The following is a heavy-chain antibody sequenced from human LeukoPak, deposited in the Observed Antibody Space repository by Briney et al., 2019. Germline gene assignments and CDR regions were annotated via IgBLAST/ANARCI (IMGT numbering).Heavy chain of an antibody. CDR1: GYSISSGFY. CDR2: IYHSGTT. D-gene: IGHD4-17*01. J-gene: IGHJ3*02. CDR3: ARGYFGDYGVRYAFDI. Sequence: SGTLSLTCAVSGYSISSGFYWGWIRQPPGKGLEWIGSIYHSGTTFYNPSLKSRVTISLDTSKNQFSLKLSSVTAADTAVYYCARGYFGDYGVRYAFDIWGQGTMVTVSS. V-gene: IGHV4-38-2*01.